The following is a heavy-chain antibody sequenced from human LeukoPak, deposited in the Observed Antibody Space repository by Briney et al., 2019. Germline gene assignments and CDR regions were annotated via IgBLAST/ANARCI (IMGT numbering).Heavy chain of an antibody. CDR1: GDSVSSNSAA. V-gene: IGHV6-1*01. Sequence: SQTLSLTCAISGDSVSSNSAAWNWIRQSPSRGLEWLGRTYYRSKWYNDYAVSVKSRITINPDTSKNQFSLQLSSVTAADTAVYYCARGITGTFNDAFDILGQGTMVTVSS. CDR2: TYYRSKWYN. CDR3: ARGITGTFNDAFDI. D-gene: IGHD1-7*01. J-gene: IGHJ3*02.